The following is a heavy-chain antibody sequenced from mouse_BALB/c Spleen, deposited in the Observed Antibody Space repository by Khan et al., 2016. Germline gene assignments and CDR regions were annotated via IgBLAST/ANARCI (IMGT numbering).Heavy chain of an antibody. CDR3: ARVYGYADYFDY. CDR1: GDSISSGY. Sequence: MQLEESGPSLVKPSQTLSLTCSVAGDSISSGYWNWIRKFPGNKLEYMGYISYSGSTYYNPSLKSRISITRDTSKNQYYLQLNSVTTEDTATYXYARVYGYADYFDYWGQGATLTVSS. V-gene: IGHV3-8*02. D-gene: IGHD2-2*01. J-gene: IGHJ2*01. CDR2: ISYSGST.